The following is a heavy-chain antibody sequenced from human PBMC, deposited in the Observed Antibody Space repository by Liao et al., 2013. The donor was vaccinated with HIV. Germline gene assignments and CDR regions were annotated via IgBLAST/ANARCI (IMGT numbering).Heavy chain of an antibody. CDR1: GGSINSGGYY. CDR2: INHSGST. CDR3: ARGRVIDY. J-gene: IGHJ4*02. V-gene: IGHV4-31*03. Sequence: QVQLQESGPGLVKPSQTLSLTCTVSGGSINSGGYYWSWIRQPPGKGLEWIGEINHSGSTNYNPSLKSRVTISIDTSKNQFSLKLSSVTAADTAVYYCARGRVIDYWGQGTLVTVYS.